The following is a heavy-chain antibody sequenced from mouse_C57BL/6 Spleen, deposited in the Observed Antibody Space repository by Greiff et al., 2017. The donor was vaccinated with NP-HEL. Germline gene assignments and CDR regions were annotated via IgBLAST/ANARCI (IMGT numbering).Heavy chain of an antibody. Sequence: QVQLQQPGAELVRPGSSVKLSCKASGYTFTSYWMHWVKQRPIQGLEWIGNIDPSDSATHYNPKFKDKATLTVDKSSSTAYMQLSSLTSEDSAVYYCARDYGSSYWYFDYWGQGTTLTVSS. D-gene: IGHD1-1*01. CDR1: GYTFTSYW. J-gene: IGHJ2*01. CDR2: IDPSDSAT. V-gene: IGHV1-52*01. CDR3: ARDYGSSYWYFDY.